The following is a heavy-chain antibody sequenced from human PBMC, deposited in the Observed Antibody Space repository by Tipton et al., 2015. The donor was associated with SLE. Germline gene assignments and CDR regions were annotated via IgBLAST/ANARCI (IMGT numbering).Heavy chain of an antibody. V-gene: IGHV4-59*01. CDR1: GGSMSSYY. D-gene: IGHD3-16*01. J-gene: IGHJ6*02. CDR2: IYYNGRT. Sequence: TLSLTCTVSGGSMSSYYWSWIRQPPGKGLEWIGYIYYNGRTNYNPSLKSRVTISASTSKKEFSLKLNSMTAADSALYYCARSQLGGYFYALVVWGQVSTVSVSS. CDR3: ARSQLGGYFYALVV.